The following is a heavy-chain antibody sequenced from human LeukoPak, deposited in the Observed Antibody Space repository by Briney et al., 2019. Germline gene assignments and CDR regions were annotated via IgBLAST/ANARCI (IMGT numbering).Heavy chain of an antibody. Sequence: PSGTLSLTCGVSGGSISGSYWWSWVRQPPGKGLEWIGEIYHSGSTNYNPSLKSRVTISVDKSKNQFSLKLSSVTAADTAVYYCARAMVRPRYFDYWGQGTLVTVSS. V-gene: IGHV4-4*02. CDR2: IYHSGST. D-gene: IGHD5-18*01. J-gene: IGHJ4*02. CDR3: ARAMVRPRYFDY. CDR1: GGSISGSYW.